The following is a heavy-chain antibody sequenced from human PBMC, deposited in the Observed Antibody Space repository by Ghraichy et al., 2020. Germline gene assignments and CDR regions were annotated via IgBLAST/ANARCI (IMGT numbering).Heavy chain of an antibody. J-gene: IGHJ4*02. CDR3: ASLGGVVVTAIQFDY. Sequence: GSLRLSCAASGFTFSSYEMNWVRQAPGKGLEWVSYISSSGSTIYYADSVKGRFTISRDNAKNSLYLQMNSLRAEDTAVYYCASLGGVVVTAIQFDYWGQGTLSPSPQ. CDR1: GFTFSSYE. V-gene: IGHV3-48*03. CDR2: ISSSGSTI. D-gene: IGHD2-21*02.